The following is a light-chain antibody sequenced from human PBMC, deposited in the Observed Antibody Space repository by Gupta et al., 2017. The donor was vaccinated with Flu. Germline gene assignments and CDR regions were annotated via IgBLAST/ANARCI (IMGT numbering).Light chain of an antibody. V-gene: IGKV3-20*01. CDR1: QSVSNSY. Sequence: EIVLTQFPGTLSLSPGERATLSCRASQSVSNSYLAWYQQKAGQPPRLLMYGASSRATGIPDRFSGSGSGTDFTLTISRREPEDFAVYYCQQYGNSPPYTFGQGTXLEIK. J-gene: IGKJ2*01. CDR3: QQYGNSPPYT. CDR2: GAS.